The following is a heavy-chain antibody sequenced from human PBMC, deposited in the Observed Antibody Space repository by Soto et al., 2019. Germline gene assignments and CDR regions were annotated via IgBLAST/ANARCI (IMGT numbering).Heavy chain of an antibody. CDR1: GFTFSSYN. CDR2: ISSSSSYI. J-gene: IGHJ4*02. CDR3: AKDSYYYSRSGYYVFDS. D-gene: IGHD3-22*01. V-gene: IGHV3-21*04. Sequence: PGGSLRLSCAASGFTFSSYNMNWVRQAPGKGLEWVSSISSSSSYIYYADSVKGRFTISRDNAKTSLYLQMNSLRAEDTALYYCAKDSYYYSRSGYYVFDSWGQGTLVTVSS.